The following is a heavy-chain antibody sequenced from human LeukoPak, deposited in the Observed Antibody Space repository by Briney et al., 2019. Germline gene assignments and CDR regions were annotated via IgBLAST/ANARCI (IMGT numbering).Heavy chain of an antibody. CDR2: INSNGSSI. CDR1: GFTFSSYW. Sequence: GGSLRLSCAASGFTFSSYWMHWVRQAPGKGLVRVSRINSNGSSISYADSVKGRFTISRDNAKNTLYLQMNSLRAEDTAVYYCARGGIYSYKPFDYWGQGTLVTVSS. D-gene: IGHD5-18*01. V-gene: IGHV3-74*01. CDR3: ARGGIYSYKPFDY. J-gene: IGHJ4*02.